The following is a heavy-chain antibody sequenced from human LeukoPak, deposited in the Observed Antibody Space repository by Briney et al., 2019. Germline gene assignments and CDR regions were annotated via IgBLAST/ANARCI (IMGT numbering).Heavy chain of an antibody. D-gene: IGHD5-18*01. CDR2: MNPNSGDT. Sequence: ASVKVSCKASGYTFTSYDINWVRQATGQGLEWMGWMNPNSGDTGYAQKFQGRVTMTRDTSISTAYMELSSLRSEDTAVYYCAKVYEYSYGLDYWGQGTLVTVSS. V-gene: IGHV1-8*01. CDR3: AKVYEYSYGLDY. CDR1: GYTFTSYD. J-gene: IGHJ4*02.